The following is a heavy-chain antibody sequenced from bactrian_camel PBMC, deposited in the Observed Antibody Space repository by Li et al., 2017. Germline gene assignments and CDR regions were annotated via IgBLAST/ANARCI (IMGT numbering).Heavy chain of an antibody. V-gene: IGHV3S9*01. CDR1: GYPYT. Sequence: HVQLVESGGGLVQPGGSLRLSCAASGYPYTMAWFRQAPGKEREGVASIDTERRTSYADSVKGRFTISKDNAKNILYLDMDSLKPEDSAMYYCAAADPMDWVTCGYNMNFWGKGTQVTVS. J-gene: IGHJ7*01. D-gene: IGHD3*01. CDR2: IDTERRT.